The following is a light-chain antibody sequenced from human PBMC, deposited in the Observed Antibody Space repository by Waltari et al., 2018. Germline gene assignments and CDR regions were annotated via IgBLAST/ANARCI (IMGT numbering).Light chain of an antibody. CDR1: SSSIGSNT. V-gene: IGLV1-44*01. CDR3: AVWDDSLNGYV. Sequence: QSVLTQSPSASGTPGQRVVISCSGSSSSIGSNTVNWYQQLPGTAPKLLIYSINQRPSGVPDRFSGSKSGTSASLAISGLQSEDEADYYCAVWDDSLNGYVFGTGTKVTVL. CDR2: SIN. J-gene: IGLJ1*01.